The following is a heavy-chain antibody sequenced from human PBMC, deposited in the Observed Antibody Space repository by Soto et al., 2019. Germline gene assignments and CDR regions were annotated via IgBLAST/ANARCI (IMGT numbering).Heavy chain of an antibody. CDR2: ISSSSSYI. Sequence: EVQLVESGGGLVKPGGSLRLSCAASGFTFSSYSMNWVRQAPGKGLEWVSSISSSSSYIYYADSVKGRFTISRYNAKNSPYLQINSLGAEDTAVYSCARERGIAAGSLAHNWFDPWGQGTPVTVSS. CDR1: GFTFSSYS. V-gene: IGHV3-21*01. J-gene: IGHJ5*02. CDR3: ARERGIAAGSLAHNWFDP. D-gene: IGHD6-13*01.